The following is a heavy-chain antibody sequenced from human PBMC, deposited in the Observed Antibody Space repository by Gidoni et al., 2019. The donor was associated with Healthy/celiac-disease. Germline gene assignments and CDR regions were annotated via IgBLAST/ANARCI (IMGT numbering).Heavy chain of an antibody. CDR3: ARETGWFDP. Sequence: QVPLQDSGPGLVKPSQTLSLTCTVPGGAISSGSYYWSWIRQPAGKGLEWIGRSYTSGSTNYNPSLKSRVTISVDTSKNQFSLKLSSVTAADTAVYYCARETGWFDPWGQGTLVTVSS. CDR2: SYTSGST. CDR1: GGAISSGSYY. V-gene: IGHV4-61*02. J-gene: IGHJ5*02.